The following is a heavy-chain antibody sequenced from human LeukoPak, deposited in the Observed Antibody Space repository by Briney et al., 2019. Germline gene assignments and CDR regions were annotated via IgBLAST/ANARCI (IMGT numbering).Heavy chain of an antibody. CDR1: GGTFSSYA. Sequence: GASVKVSCKASGGTFSSYAISWVRQAPGQGLEWMGGIIPIFGTANYAQKFQGRVTITTDESTSTAYMELSSLRSEDTAVYYCARATYYYDSSGYYSWYYFDYWGQGTLVTVSS. J-gene: IGHJ4*02. CDR2: IIPIFGTA. CDR3: ARATYYYDSSGYYSWYYFDY. V-gene: IGHV1-69*05. D-gene: IGHD3-22*01.